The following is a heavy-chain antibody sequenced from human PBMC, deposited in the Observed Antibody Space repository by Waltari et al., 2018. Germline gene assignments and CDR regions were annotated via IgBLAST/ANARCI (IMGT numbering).Heavy chain of an antibody. CDR3: ARVKDYYDSSGYYFYWYFDL. D-gene: IGHD3-22*01. V-gene: IGHV3-64*01. CDR1: GFTFSSYA. Sequence: EVQLVESGGGLVQPGGSLRLSCAASGFTFSSYAMHWVRQAPGKGLEYVSAISSNGGSTYYANSVKGRFTSSRDNSKNTLYLQMGSLRAEDMAVYYCARVKDYYDSSGYYFYWYFDLWGRGTLVTVSS. CDR2: ISSNGGST. J-gene: IGHJ2*01.